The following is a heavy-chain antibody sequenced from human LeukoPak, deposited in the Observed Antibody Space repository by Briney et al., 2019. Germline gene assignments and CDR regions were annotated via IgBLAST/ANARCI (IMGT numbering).Heavy chain of an antibody. J-gene: IGHJ6*02. D-gene: IGHD5-12*01. CDR2: IYYSGST. V-gene: IGHV4-39*01. CDR1: GGSISSTTYR. CDR3: AYPGSGGYDGRYFYYGRSGLDV. Sequence: SETLSLTCTVSGGSISSTTYRWDSIRQPPGKGLEWIRSIYYSGSTYYNPSLKSRLTLSVDTSKNQFSLRLSSVTAADTAMYYCAYPGSGGYDGRYFYYGRSGLDVWGQGTTVTVSS.